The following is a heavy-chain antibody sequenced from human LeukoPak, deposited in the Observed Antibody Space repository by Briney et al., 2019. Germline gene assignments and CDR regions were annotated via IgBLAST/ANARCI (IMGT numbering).Heavy chain of an antibody. D-gene: IGHD2-15*01. V-gene: IGHV3-21*01. CDR1: GFTFSSYS. CDR3: ARGVVVAANGAYWFDP. J-gene: IGHJ5*02. Sequence: GGSLRLSCAASGFTFSSYSMNWVRQAPGKGLEWVSSISSSSSYIYYADSVKGRFTISRDNAKNSLYPQMNSLRAEETAVYYCARGVVVAANGAYWFDPWGQGTLVTVSS. CDR2: ISSSSSYI.